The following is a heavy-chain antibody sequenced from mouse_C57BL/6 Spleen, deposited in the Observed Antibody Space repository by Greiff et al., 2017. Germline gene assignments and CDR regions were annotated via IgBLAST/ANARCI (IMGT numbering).Heavy chain of an antibody. CDR3: TRKGIHYYGSSPGWYFDV. CDR1: GYTFTDYE. D-gene: IGHD1-1*01. Sequence: QVQLQQSGAELVRPGASVTLSCKASGYTFTDYEMHWVKQTPVHGLEWIGAIDPETGGTAYNQKFKGKAILTADKSSSTAYMELRSLTSEDSAVYYCTRKGIHYYGSSPGWYFDVWGTGTTVTVSS. CDR2: IDPETGGT. J-gene: IGHJ1*03. V-gene: IGHV1-15*01.